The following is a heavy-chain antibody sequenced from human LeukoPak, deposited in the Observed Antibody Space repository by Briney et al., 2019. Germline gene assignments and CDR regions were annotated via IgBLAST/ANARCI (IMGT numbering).Heavy chain of an antibody. CDR3: ARAGGYSYGNYGMDV. CDR1: GGSISSSSYY. CDR2: IYYSGST. V-gene: IGHV4-39*01. Sequence: SETLSLTCTVSGGSISSSSYYWGWIRQPPGKGLEWIGSIYYSGSTYYNPSLKSRVTISVDTSKNQFSLKLSSVTAADTAVYYCARAGGYSYGNYGMDVWGQGTTVTVSS. D-gene: IGHD5-18*01. J-gene: IGHJ6*02.